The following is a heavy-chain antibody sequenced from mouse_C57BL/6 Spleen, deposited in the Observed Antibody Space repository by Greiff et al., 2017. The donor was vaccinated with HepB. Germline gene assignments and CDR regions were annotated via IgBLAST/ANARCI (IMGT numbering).Heavy chain of an antibody. D-gene: IGHD3-1*01. CDR3: ARSGWAYYFDY. CDR2: IDPSDSYT. Sequence: QVQLQQPGAELVKPGASVKLSCKASGYTFTSYWMQWVKQRPGQGLEWIGEIDPSDSYTNYNQKFKGKATLTVDTSASTSYMQLSSLTSEDSAVYSFARSGWAYYFDYWGQGTTLTVSS. J-gene: IGHJ2*01. CDR1: GYTFTSYW. V-gene: IGHV1-50*01.